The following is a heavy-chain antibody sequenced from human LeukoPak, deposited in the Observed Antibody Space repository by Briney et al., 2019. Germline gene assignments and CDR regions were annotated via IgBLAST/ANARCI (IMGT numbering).Heavy chain of an antibody. Sequence: GGSLRLSCAASGFSVSSNYMSWVRQAPGKGLEWVSVFYSGGSTYYADSVKGRFTISRDNSKNTLFLQMNSLRAEDTAVYYCARLHYYDSRGYFNDDYWGQGTLVTVSS. CDR3: ARLHYYDSRGYFNDDY. D-gene: IGHD3-22*01. V-gene: IGHV3-66*04. J-gene: IGHJ4*02. CDR1: GFSVSSNY. CDR2: FYSGGST.